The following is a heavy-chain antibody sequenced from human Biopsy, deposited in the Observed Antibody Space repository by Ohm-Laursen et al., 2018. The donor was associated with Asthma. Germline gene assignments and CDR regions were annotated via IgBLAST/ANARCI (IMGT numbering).Heavy chain of an antibody. CDR2: FYSGGTS. Sequence: SLRLSCAASGFAVSRDHMFWVRKAPGKGREWVPVFYSGGTSHTADSVRGRFTISRDYSKNTLYLQMHSLRAEDTAVYYCARGDSSNWSHYYFDYWGQGTLVTVSS. J-gene: IGHJ4*02. D-gene: IGHD3-22*01. CDR3: ARGDSSNWSHYYFDY. V-gene: IGHV3-53*01. CDR1: GFAVSRDH.